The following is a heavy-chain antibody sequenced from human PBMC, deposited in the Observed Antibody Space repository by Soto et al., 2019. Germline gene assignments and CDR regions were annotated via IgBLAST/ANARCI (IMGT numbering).Heavy chain of an antibody. V-gene: IGHV4-59*01. CDR2: VHYSGST. Sequence: SETLSLTCTVSGGSISSYYWSWIRQPPGKGLEWIGYVHYSGSTNYNPSLKSRVTMSVDTSKNQFSLRLTSVTAADTAVYYCAGNGLYGDYVDFWGQGTLVTVSS. J-gene: IGHJ4*02. CDR3: AGNGLYGDYVDF. D-gene: IGHD2-2*02. CDR1: GGSISSYY.